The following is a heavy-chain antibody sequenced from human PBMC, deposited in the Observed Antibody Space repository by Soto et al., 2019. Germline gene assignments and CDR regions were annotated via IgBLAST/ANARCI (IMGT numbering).Heavy chain of an antibody. D-gene: IGHD3-16*01. V-gene: IGHV3-23*01. CDR2: ISGSGGST. Sequence: EVQLLESGGGLVQPGGSLRLSCAASGFTFSSYAMSWVRQAPGKGLEWVSAISGSGGSTYYADSVKGRFTISRDNSKNTLYLQMNSLRAEDTAVYYCAKFSSLGYYYYYYGMDVWGQGTTVTVSS. CDR3: AKFSSLGYYYYYYGMDV. J-gene: IGHJ6*02. CDR1: GFTFSSYA.